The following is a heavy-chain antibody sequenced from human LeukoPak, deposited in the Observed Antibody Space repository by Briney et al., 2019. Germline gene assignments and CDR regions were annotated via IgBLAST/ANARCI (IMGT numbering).Heavy chain of an antibody. D-gene: IGHD5-24*01. V-gene: IGHV4-31*03. CDR2: IYYSGST. Sequence: NLSQTLSLTCTVSGGSISSGGYYWSWIRQHPGKGREWIGYIYYSGSTYYNPSLQSRDTISPDTSKNQFSLKVNSVTAADTAVYYCAGGRDAYKTGYWGQGTLVTVSS. CDR3: AGGRDAYKTGY. CDR1: GGSISSGGYY. J-gene: IGHJ4*02.